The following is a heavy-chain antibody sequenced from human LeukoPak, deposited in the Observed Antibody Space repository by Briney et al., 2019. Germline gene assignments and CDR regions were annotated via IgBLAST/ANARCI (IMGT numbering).Heavy chain of an antibody. J-gene: IGHJ3*02. Sequence: PSETLSLTCTVSGGSISSYYWSWIRQPPGKGLEWIGCIYYSGSTNYNPSLKSRVTISVDTSKNQFSLKLSSVTAADTAVYYCARDRANAFDIWGQGTMVTVSS. V-gene: IGHV4-59*01. CDR2: IYYSGST. CDR3: ARDRANAFDI. CDR1: GGSISSYY.